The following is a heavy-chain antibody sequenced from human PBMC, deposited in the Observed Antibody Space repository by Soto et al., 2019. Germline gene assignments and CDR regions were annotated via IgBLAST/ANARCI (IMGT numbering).Heavy chain of an antibody. D-gene: IGHD2-2*01. CDR1: GFTFSSYG. J-gene: IGHJ5*02. CDR3: ARGEEYCSSTSCYLPVWFDP. V-gene: IGHV3-33*01. CDR2: IWYDGSNK. Sequence: GESLKISCAASGFTFSSYGMHWVRQAPGKGLEWVAVIWYDGSNKYYADSVKGRFTISRDNSKNTLYLQMNSLRAEDTAVYYCARGEEYCSSTSCYLPVWFDPWGQGTLVTVSS.